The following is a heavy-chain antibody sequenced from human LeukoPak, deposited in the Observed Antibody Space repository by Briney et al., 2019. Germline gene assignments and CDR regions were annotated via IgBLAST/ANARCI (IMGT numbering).Heavy chain of an antibody. D-gene: IGHD5-24*01. J-gene: IGHJ3*02. CDR3: EXXRXGYNDAYDI. V-gene: IGHV1-46*01. CDR1: GYTFTNYY. CDR2: INPGGANT. Sequence: AXVKXSXXAXGYTFTNYYIHWVRQAPGQGLEWMGLINPGGANTNYAQNFQGRVTMTRDTSTSTVYMELSSLRDEDTASDYCEXXRXGYNDAYDIWGQGTVVTVPS.